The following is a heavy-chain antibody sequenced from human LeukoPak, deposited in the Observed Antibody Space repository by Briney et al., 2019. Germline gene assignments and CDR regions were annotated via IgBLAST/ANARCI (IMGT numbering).Heavy chain of an antibody. D-gene: IGHD3-3*01. CDR1: GGSISSYY. CDR3: ASACYDFWSGYPNWFDP. Sequence: SETLSLTCTVSGGSISSYYWSWIRQPPGKGLEWIGYIYYSGSTNYNPSLKSRVTISVATSKNQFSLKLSSVTAADTAVYYCASACYDFWSGYPNWFDPWGQGTLVTVSS. CDR2: IYYSGST. J-gene: IGHJ5*02. V-gene: IGHV4-59*01.